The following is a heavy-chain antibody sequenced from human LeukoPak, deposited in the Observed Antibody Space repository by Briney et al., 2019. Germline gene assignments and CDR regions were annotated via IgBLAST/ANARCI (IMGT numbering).Heavy chain of an antibody. Sequence: GGSLRLSCAASGFTFSSYAMSWVRQAPGKGLEWASAISGSGVSTYYADSVKGRFAISRDSPKNTLYLQMNSLRAEDTAVYYCATDGGNSGFVSYYFDYWGQGTLATVSS. D-gene: IGHD4-23*01. CDR2: ISGSGVST. CDR1: GFTFSSYA. V-gene: IGHV3-23*01. J-gene: IGHJ4*02. CDR3: ATDGGNSGFVSYYFDY.